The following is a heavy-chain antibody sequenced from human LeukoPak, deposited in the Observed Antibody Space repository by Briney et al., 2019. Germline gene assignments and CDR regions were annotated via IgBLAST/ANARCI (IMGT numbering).Heavy chain of an antibody. CDR3: ARSFSNTVRGVGDS. J-gene: IGHJ4*02. CDR2: ISGDGSST. Sequence: GGSLRLSCAASGFTFSSYGMSWVRQAPGKGLEWVSAISGDGSSTNYADSVKGRFTISRDNAKNTLYLQMNSLRVEDTALYYCARSFSNTVRGVGDSWGQGTLVTVSS. D-gene: IGHD3-10*01. V-gene: IGHV3-74*01. CDR1: GFTFSSYG.